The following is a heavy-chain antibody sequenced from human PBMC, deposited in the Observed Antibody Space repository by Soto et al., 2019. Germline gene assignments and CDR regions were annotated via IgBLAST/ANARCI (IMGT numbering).Heavy chain of an antibody. D-gene: IGHD6-13*01. V-gene: IGHV5-51*01. Sequence: GESLKISCQGSGYRFSTYWIHWVRQLPWKGLESVGIIYPADSDTRYSPSFQGQVTISADKTISTTYLQWSSLKASYTAMYFCARRYIAAPATPFALWGKGTPVTVPS. J-gene: IGHJ4*02. CDR1: GYRFSTYW. CDR3: ARRYIAAPATPFAL. CDR2: IYPADSDT.